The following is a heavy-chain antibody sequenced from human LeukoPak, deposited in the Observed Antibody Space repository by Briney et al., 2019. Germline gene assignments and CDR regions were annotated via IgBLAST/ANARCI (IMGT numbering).Heavy chain of an antibody. CDR1: GGSFSGYY. D-gene: IGHD6-13*01. V-gene: IGHV4-59*01. CDR3: ARDKLTAAGRRYFYYGMDV. Sequence: SETLSLTCAVYGGSFSGYYWSWIRQPPGGGLEWIGYIYFTGSPIYNPSLKSRVTISVDTSKNQFSLKLSSVTAADTAVYYCARDKLTAAGRRYFYYGMDVWGQGTTVTVSS. J-gene: IGHJ6*02. CDR2: IYFTGSP.